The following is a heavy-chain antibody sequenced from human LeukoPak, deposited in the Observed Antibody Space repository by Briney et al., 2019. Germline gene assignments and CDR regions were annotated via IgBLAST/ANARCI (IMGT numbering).Heavy chain of an antibody. J-gene: IGHJ3*02. Sequence: SETLSLTCTVSGGSISSYYWSWIRQPAGKGLEWIGRIYTSGSTNYNPSLKSRVTMSVDTSKNQFSLKLSSVTAADTAVYYCARVMASGWVGAMAFDIWGQGTMVAVSS. CDR1: GGSISSYY. V-gene: IGHV4-4*07. D-gene: IGHD1-26*01. CDR2: IYTSGST. CDR3: ARVMASGWVGAMAFDI.